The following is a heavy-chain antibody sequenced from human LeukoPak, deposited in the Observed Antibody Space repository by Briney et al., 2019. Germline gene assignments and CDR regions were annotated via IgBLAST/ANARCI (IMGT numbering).Heavy chain of an antibody. CDR1: GFTFSSYE. CDR2: ISISGSTI. V-gene: IGHV3-48*03. D-gene: IGHD2-2*01. J-gene: IGHJ4*02. Sequence: GGSLRLSCAASGFTFSSYEMNWVRQAPGKGLEWVSYISISGSTIYYADSLKGRFTIPRDNAKNSLYLQMNSLRAEDTAVYYCARGEAPYCSSTSCYFDYWGQGTLVTVSS. CDR3: ARGEAPYCSSTSCYFDY.